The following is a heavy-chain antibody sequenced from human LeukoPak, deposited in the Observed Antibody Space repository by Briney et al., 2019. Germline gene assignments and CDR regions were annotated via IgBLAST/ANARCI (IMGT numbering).Heavy chain of an antibody. Sequence: ASVKVSCKASGYTFTGYYMHWVRQAPGQGLEWMGWINPNSGGTNFAQKFQGRVTMTRDTSISTAYMELSSLRSDDTAVYYCARWDGVRGDAFDIWGQGTMVTVSS. V-gene: IGHV1-2*02. CDR1: GYTFTGYY. CDR2: INPNSGGT. J-gene: IGHJ3*02. D-gene: IGHD3-10*01. CDR3: ARWDGVRGDAFDI.